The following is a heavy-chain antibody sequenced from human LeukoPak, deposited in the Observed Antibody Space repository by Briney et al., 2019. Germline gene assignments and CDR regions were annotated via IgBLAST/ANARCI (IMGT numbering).Heavy chain of an antibody. CDR3: ARDSTAAGKRGWFDP. CDR2: INQDESAK. Sequence: PGGSLRLSCAASGFTFSRYWMSWVRQAPGKGLEWVASINQDESAKFYVDSVKGRFTISRDNAKNSLYLQMNSLRAEDTAVYYCARDSTAAGKRGWFDPWGQGTLVTVSS. CDR1: GFTFSRYW. J-gene: IGHJ5*02. V-gene: IGHV3-7*01. D-gene: IGHD6-13*01.